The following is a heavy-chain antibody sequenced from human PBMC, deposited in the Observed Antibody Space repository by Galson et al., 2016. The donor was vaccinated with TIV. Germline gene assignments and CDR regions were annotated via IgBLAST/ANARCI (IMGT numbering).Heavy chain of an antibody. J-gene: IGHJ6*02. Sequence: SVKVSCKASGYTFSNYGISWVRQAPGQVLERVGWISANSGDTNSARQLQGTVTLTTDKSTSTAHMELRSLRSDDTAVYYCARDRGSMTMILVVDYHYGMDVWGQGTTVTVSS. CDR1: GYTFSNYG. CDR2: ISANSGDT. CDR3: ARDRGSMTMILVVDYHYGMDV. D-gene: IGHD3-22*01. V-gene: IGHV1-18*04.